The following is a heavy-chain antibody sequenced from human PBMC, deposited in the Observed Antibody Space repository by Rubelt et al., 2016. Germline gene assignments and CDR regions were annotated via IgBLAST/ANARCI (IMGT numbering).Heavy chain of an antibody. CDR3: ARLFGSRTPSDF. CDR2: IYYSGST. D-gene: IGHD3-10*01. J-gene: IGHJ4*02. Sequence: QLQLQESGPGLVKPSETLSLTCTVSGGSISSTSYYWGWIRQPPGKGLEWIGSIYYSGSTNYKPSLTSRVTISVDTSKNQFSLKLSSVTAADTAVDYCARLFGSRTPSDFWGQGTLVTVSS. V-gene: IGHV4-39*01. CDR1: GGSISSTSYY.